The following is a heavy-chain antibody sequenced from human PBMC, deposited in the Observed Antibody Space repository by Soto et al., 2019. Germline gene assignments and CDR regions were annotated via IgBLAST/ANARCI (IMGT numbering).Heavy chain of an antibody. J-gene: IGHJ6*03. V-gene: IGHV4-39*01. CDR2: IYYSGST. Sequence: SETLSLTCTVSGGSISSSSYYWGWIRQPPGKGLEWIGSIYYSGSTYYNPSLKSRVTISVDTSKNQFSLKLSSVTAADTAVYYCARRVTYYDFWSGYSEPNYYYYMDVWGKGTTVTVSS. CDR1: GGSISSSSYY. D-gene: IGHD3-3*01. CDR3: ARRVTYYDFWSGYSEPNYYYYMDV.